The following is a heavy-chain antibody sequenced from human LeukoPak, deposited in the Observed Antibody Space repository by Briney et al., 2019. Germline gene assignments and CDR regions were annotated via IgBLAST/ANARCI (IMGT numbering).Heavy chain of an antibody. V-gene: IGHV4-31*03. CDR3: ARDCSSTSCYRWFDP. D-gene: IGHD2-2*02. CDR1: GGSISSGGYY. J-gene: IGHJ5*02. CDR2: IYYSGST. Sequence: PSETLSLTCTVSGGSISSGGYYCSSIRQHPGKGLEWLGYIYYSGSTYYNPSLKSRVTISVDTSKNQFSLKLSSVTAADTAVYYCARDCSSTSCYRWFDPWGQGTLVTVSS.